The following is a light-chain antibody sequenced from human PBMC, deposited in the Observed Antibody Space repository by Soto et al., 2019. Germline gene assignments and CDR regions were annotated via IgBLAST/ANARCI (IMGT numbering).Light chain of an antibody. CDR2: DAI. Sequence: DIQMTQSPSSLSASVGDRVTITCQASQDINNFLHWYEQKPGQAPNLLIYDAIKWDTGVPSRFSGSGSGTHFTFTISSLQPEDIATYFCQQSGRPPPTFGGGTKVEI. V-gene: IGKV1-33*01. CDR1: QDINNF. CDR3: QQSGRPPPT. J-gene: IGKJ4*02.